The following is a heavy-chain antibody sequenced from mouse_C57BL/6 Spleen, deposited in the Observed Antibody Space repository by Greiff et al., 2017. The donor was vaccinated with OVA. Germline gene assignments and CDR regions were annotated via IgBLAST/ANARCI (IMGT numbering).Heavy chain of an antibody. Sequence: VQVVESGPGLVQPSQSLSITCTVSGFSLTSYGVHWVRQSPGKGLEWLGVIWRGGSTDYNAAFMSRLSITKDNSKSQVFFKMNSLQADDTAIYYCAKNNYDYDVGFAYWGQGTLVTVSA. J-gene: IGHJ3*01. D-gene: IGHD2-4*01. CDR2: IWRGGST. CDR3: AKNNYDYDVGFAY. CDR1: GFSLTSYG. V-gene: IGHV2-5*01.